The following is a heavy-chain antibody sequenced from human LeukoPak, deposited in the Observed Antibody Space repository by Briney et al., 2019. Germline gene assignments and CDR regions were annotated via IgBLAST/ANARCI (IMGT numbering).Heavy chain of an antibody. J-gene: IGHJ4*02. V-gene: IGHV3-30-3*01. Sequence: PGMSLRLSCAASGFTFSAYAMHWVRQAPGKGLEWVAIISYDGNIKYQADSVKGRFTIYRDDSKNTLYLQMNSLRAEDTAVYYCARDRSANSRVYYFDYWGQGTLVTVSS. D-gene: IGHD4/OR15-4a*01. CDR2: ISYDGNIK. CDR1: GFTFSAYA. CDR3: ARDRSANSRVYYFDY.